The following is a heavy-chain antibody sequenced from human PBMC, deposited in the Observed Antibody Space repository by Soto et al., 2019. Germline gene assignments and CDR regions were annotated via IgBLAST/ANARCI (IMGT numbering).Heavy chain of an antibody. CDR3: AKRRAMGATGAVDI. J-gene: IGHJ3*02. CDR2: ISAGSGSAT. V-gene: IGHV3-23*01. CDR1: GFAFSNYA. D-gene: IGHD1-26*01. Sequence: GGSLRLSCAASGFAFSNYAMTWVRQAPGKGLEWVSLISAGSGSATSFADSVRGRFTISRDNSKSVLYLQMNSLRPDDTAVYYCAKRRAMGATGAVDIWGQGTLVTVSS.